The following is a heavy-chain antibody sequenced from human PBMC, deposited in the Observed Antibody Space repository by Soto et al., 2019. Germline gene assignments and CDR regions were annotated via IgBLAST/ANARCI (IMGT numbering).Heavy chain of an antibody. J-gene: IGHJ4*02. Sequence: QVQLVQSGAEVKKPGASVKVSCKASGYTFTGYYMHWVRQAPGQGLEWMGWINPNTGGTNYAQNPQGRFTMTRDTSISTAYMELSSLGSDDTAVYYCARGNGIAASSVLASWGQGTLVTVSS. CDR3: ARGNGIAASSVLAS. CDR1: GYTFTGYY. V-gene: IGHV1-2*02. D-gene: IGHD6-13*01. CDR2: INPNTGGT.